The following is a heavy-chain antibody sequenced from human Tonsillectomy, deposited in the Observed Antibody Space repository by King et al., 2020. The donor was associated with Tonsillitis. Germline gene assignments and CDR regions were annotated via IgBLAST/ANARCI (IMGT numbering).Heavy chain of an antibody. CDR1: GYSFTTYW. CDR3: ARRKGSGMVRGGEVDV. CDR2: IYPGDSDT. Sequence: QLVQSGAEVKKPGESLKISCKGSGYSFTTYWIAWVRQLPGKGLEWMGIIYPGDSDTRYSPSFQGQVTISVDKSISTAYLQWSSLKASDTAMYYCARRKGSGMVRGGEVDVWGKGTTVTVSS. J-gene: IGHJ6*04. D-gene: IGHD3-10*01. V-gene: IGHV5-51*01.